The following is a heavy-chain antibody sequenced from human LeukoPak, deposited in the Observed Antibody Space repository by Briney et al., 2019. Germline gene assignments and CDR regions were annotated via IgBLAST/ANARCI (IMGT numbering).Heavy chain of an antibody. CDR1: GGTFSSYA. J-gene: IGHJ5*02. CDR3: AIVSLVRGDIGFWFDP. Sequence: ASVKVSCKASGGTFSSYAISWVRQAPGQGLEWMGWISGYNDKTNYAQKFQGRVTMTTDISTTTAYMELRSLRSDDTALYYCAIVSLVRGDIGFWFDPWGQGTLVTVSS. D-gene: IGHD3-10*01. V-gene: IGHV1-18*01. CDR2: ISGYNDKT.